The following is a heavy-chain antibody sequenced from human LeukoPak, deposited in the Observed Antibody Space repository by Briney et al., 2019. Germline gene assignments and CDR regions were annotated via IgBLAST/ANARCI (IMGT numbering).Heavy chain of an antibody. V-gene: IGHV4-34*01. Sequence: SETLSLTCAVYGGSFSGYYWSWIRQPPGKGLEWIGEINHSGSTNYNPSLKSRVTISVDTSKNQFSLKLSSVTAADTAVYYCARDVAAAGTWWFDPWGQGTLVTVSS. CDR3: ARDVAAAGTWWFDP. CDR2: INHSGST. D-gene: IGHD6-13*01. CDR1: GGSFSGYY. J-gene: IGHJ5*02.